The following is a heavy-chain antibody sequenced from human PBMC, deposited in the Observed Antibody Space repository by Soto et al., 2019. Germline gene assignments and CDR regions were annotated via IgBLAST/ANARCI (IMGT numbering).Heavy chain of an antibody. V-gene: IGHV1-2*02. Sequence: ASVKVSCKASGYTFTADYIQWVRQAPGRGLEWMGWIDPNNGDTHYAQKFQGSVTMTRDTSITTAYMEPSRLTSDDTAVYYCARDERHGIDGGYYTYWFDPWGQGTLVTVSS. CDR2: IDPNNGDT. CDR1: GYTFTADY. D-gene: IGHD2-8*02. CDR3: ARDERHGIDGGYYTYWFDP. J-gene: IGHJ5*02.